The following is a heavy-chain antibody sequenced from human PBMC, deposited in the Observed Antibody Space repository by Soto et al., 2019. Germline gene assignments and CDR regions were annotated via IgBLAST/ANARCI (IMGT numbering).Heavy chain of an antibody. J-gene: IGHJ4*02. Sequence: GASVKVSCKASGYTFTSYYMHWVRQAPGQGLEWMGIINPSGGSTSYAQKFQGRVTMTRNTSISTAYMELSSLRSEDTAVYYCARPRFELKFGVDYWGQGTLVTVSS. D-gene: IGHD3-16*01. CDR2: INPSGGST. CDR3: ARPRFELKFGVDY. V-gene: IGHV1-46*01. CDR1: GYTFTSYY.